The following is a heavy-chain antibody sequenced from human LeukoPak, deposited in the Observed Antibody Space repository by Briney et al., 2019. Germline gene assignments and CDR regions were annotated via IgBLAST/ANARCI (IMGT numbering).Heavy chain of an antibody. J-gene: IGHJ4*02. CDR2: ISSSSSYI. V-gene: IGHV3-21*01. CDR1: GFTFSSYS. Sequence: GGSLRLSCAASGFTFSSYSMNWVRQAPGKGLEWVSSISSSSSYIYYADSVKGRFTISRDNAKNSLYLQMTSLRAEDTAVYYCARDPGLDFDYWGQGTLVTVSS. CDR3: ARDPGLDFDY.